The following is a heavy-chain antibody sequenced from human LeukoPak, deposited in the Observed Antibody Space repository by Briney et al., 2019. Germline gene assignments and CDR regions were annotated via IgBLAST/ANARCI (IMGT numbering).Heavy chain of an antibody. CDR3: ARGAWSYPGYYYYYMDV. Sequence: ASVKVSCKASGYTFTSYDINWVRQATGQGLEWMGWMNPNSGNTGYAQKFQGRVTMTRNTSISTAYMELSSLRSEDTAVYYCARGAWSYPGYYYYYMDVWGKGTTVTVSS. D-gene: IGHD3-16*01. J-gene: IGHJ6*03. V-gene: IGHV1-8*01. CDR2: MNPNSGNT. CDR1: GYTFTSYD.